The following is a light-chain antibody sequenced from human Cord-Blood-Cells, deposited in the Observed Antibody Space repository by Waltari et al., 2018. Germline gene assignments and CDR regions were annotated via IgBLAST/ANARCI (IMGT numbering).Light chain of an antibody. CDR2: GAS. CDR3: QQYNNWPPLT. CDR1: QSVSSN. V-gene: IGKV3-15*01. J-gene: IGKJ4*01. Sequence: EIVMTQSPATLSVSPGERATLSCRASQSVSSNLALYQQKTGQAPRPLIYGASTRATGIPARFSGSGSGTEFTLTISSLQSEDFAVYYCQQYNNWPPLTFGGGTKVEIK.